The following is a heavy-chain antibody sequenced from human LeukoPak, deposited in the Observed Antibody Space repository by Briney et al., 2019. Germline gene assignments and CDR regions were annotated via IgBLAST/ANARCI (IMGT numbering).Heavy chain of an antibody. V-gene: IGHV3-21*01. D-gene: IGHD5-18*01. Sequence: GGSLRLSCAASGFTFSSYSMNWVRQAPGKGLEWVSSISSSSSYIYYADSVKGRFTISRDNAKNSLYLQMNSLRAEDTAVYYCARRGYSYGQEYFRHWGQGTLVTVSS. CDR1: GFTFSSYS. CDR3: ARRGYSYGQEYFRH. J-gene: IGHJ1*01. CDR2: ISSSSSYI.